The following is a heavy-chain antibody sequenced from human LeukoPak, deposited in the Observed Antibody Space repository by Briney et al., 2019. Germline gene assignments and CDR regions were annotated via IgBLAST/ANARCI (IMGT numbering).Heavy chain of an antibody. CDR2: IIPIFGTA. Sequence: SVKVSCKASGGTFSSYAISWVRQAPGQGLEWMGGIIPIFGTANYAQKFQGRVTITTDESTSTAYMELSSLRSEDTAVYYCARDLGAGYCSSTSCPHPAINWFDPWGQGTLVTVSS. J-gene: IGHJ5*02. D-gene: IGHD2-2*03. V-gene: IGHV1-69*05. CDR1: GGTFSSYA. CDR3: ARDLGAGYCSSTSCPHPAINWFDP.